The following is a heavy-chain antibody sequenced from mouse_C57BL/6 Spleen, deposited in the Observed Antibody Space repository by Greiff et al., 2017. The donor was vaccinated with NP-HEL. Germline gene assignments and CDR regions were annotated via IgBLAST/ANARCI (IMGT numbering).Heavy chain of an antibody. CDR1: GYAFSSSW. D-gene: IGHD3-3*01. CDR3: AREGAGGAY. Sequence: QVQLKESGPELVKPGASVKISCKASGYAFSSSWMNWVKQRPGKGLEWIGRIYPGDGDTNYNGKFKGKATLTADKSSSTAYMQLSSLTSEDSAVYCCAREGAGGAYWGQGTLVTVSA. J-gene: IGHJ3*01. CDR2: IYPGDGDT. V-gene: IGHV1-82*01.